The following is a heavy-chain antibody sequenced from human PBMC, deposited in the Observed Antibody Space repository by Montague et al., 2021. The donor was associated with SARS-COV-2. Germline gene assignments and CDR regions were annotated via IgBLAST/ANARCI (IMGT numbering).Heavy chain of an antibody. CDR3: VRHPHQDGLNGPPDF. V-gene: IGHV4-59*08. CDR1: GVSVTDYY. CDR2: VLYNKGT. Sequence: SETLSLTCTVSGVSVTDYYWSWIRQPPGKGLEWVGDVLYNKGTNFNPSLKSRVAISVDTSKNQFSLRLTSVTAADTAFYYCVRHPHQDGLNGPPDFWDQGTLATVSS. D-gene: IGHD3-9*01. J-gene: IGHJ4*02.